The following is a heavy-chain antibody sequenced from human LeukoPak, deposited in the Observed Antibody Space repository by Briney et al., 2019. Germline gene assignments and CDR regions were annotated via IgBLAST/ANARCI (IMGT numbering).Heavy chain of an antibody. V-gene: IGHV3-23*01. CDR1: GFTFSSYA. CDR3: AGFWSGYYNSWFDP. Sequence: PGGSLRLSCAASGFTFSSYAMSWVRQAPGKGLEWVSAISGSGVSTYYADSVKGRFTISRDKSKNTLYLQMNSLRAEDTAVYYCAGFWSGYYNSWFDPWGRGTLVTVSS. D-gene: IGHD3-3*01. J-gene: IGHJ5*02. CDR2: ISGSGVST.